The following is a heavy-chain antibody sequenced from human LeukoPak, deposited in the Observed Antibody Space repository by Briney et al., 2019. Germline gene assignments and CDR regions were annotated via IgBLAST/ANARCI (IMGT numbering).Heavy chain of an antibody. CDR3: ARGGAARLHFQN. D-gene: IGHD6-6*01. CDR2: IYHSGST. V-gene: IGHV4-59*01. Sequence: SETLSLTCTVSGGSISTYYWNWIRQPPGKGLEWIGYIYHSGSTNYNPSLQSRVTISVDTSKNQFSLNLNSVTAADTTVYYCARGGAARLHFQNWGQGTLVTVSS. CDR1: GGSISTYY. J-gene: IGHJ1*01.